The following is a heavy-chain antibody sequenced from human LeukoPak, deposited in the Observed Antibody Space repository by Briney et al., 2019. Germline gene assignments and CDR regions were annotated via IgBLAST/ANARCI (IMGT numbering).Heavy chain of an antibody. V-gene: IGHV1-18*01. CDR2: ISAYNGNT. CDR1: GYTFTSYG. D-gene: IGHD2-15*01. Sequence: ASVKVSCKASGYTFTSYGISWVRQAPGQGLEWMGWISAYNGNTNYAQKLQGRVTMTTDTSTSTAYMELRSLRSDDTAMYYCARSACGGSCSSRSNWFDPWGQGTLVTVSS. J-gene: IGHJ5*02. CDR3: ARSACGGSCSSRSNWFDP.